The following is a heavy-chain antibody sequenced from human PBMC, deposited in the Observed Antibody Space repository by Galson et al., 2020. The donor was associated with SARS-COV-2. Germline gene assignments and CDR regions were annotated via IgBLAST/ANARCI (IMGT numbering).Heavy chain of an antibody. CDR1: NGSIRSADYI. Sequence: SETLSLTCTVSNGSIRSADYIWSCIRPPPAKGLEWIGYIFPTGGAYYNPSHKSRVSLSADTSKNQFSLTLSPVTAADAAVYYCGRGDYGDSMYYYYMDVWGEGTTVTVSS. CDR3: GRGDYGDSMYYYYMDV. V-gene: IGHV4-30-4*08. J-gene: IGHJ6*03. D-gene: IGHD4-17*01. CDR2: IFPTGGA.